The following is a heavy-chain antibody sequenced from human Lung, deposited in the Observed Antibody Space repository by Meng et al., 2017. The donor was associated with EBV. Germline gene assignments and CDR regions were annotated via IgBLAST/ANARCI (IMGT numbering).Heavy chain of an antibody. J-gene: IGHJ4*02. D-gene: IGHD6-19*01. CDR2: IYHSGST. CDR1: GGSISSSNW. V-gene: IGHV4-4*02. Sequence: QVQLHESGPGLVKSLGTLSLTCAVSGGSISSSNWGSWVRQPPGKGLEWIGEIYHSGSTNYNPSLKSRVTISVDKSKIQFSLKLSSVPAADTAVYYCAKEGGSGPLDYWGQGTLVTVSS. CDR3: AKEGGSGPLDY.